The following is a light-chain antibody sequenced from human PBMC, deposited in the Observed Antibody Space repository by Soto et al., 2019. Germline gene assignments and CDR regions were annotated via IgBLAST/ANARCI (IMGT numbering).Light chain of an antibody. CDR3: QQYGSSPRT. J-gene: IGKJ1*01. CDR1: QSVSRNY. CDR2: DAS. Sequence: EIVLTQSPATLSSSPGERATLSCGASQSVSRNYLAWYQQRPGLAPRLLIYDASSRATGIPDRFSGSGSGTDFTLTISRLEPEDFAVYYCQQYGSSPRTFGQGTKVAIK. V-gene: IGKV3D-20*01.